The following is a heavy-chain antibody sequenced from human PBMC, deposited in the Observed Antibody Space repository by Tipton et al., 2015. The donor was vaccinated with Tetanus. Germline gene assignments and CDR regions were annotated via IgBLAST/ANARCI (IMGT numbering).Heavy chain of an antibody. CDR3: ARDLGIQLWPYPRPYGMDV. V-gene: IGHV1-2*06. Sequence: QLVQSGAEVKKPGASVKVSCKASGYTFTSYYMHWVRQAPGQGLEWMGRINPNSGGTNYAQKFQGRVTMTRDTSISTAYMELSRLRSDDTAVYYCARDLGIQLWPYPRPYGMDVWGQGTTVTVSS. CDR2: INPNSGGT. J-gene: IGHJ6*02. D-gene: IGHD5-18*01. CDR1: GYTFTSYY.